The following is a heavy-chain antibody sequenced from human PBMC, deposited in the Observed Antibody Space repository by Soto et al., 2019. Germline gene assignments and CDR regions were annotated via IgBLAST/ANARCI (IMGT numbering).Heavy chain of an antibody. CDR3: AKDRCSSTRCYAQINWLDP. Sequence: GGSLRLSCAASGFSFSSYAMSWVRQAPGKGLEWVSAISGSGGSTYYADSVKGRFTISRDNSKNTLYLQMNSPRAEDTAVYYCAKDRCSSTRCYAQINWLDPWGQGTLVSVSS. J-gene: IGHJ5*02. D-gene: IGHD2-2*01. CDR2: ISGSGGST. V-gene: IGHV3-23*01. CDR1: GFSFSSYA.